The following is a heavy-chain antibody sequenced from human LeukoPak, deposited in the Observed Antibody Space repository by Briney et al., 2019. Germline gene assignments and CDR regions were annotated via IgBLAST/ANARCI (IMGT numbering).Heavy chain of an antibody. V-gene: IGHV4-4*07. Sequence: PSETLSLTCTVSGGSISGFYWSWIRQPAGKGLEWIGRIYNSARTNYNPSLKSRVTMSVDTSKNQFSLKLTSVTAADTAVYYCARDRSSSWTRDWFDPWGQGTLVTVSS. J-gene: IGHJ5*02. CDR2: IYNSART. CDR3: ARDRSSSWTRDWFDP. D-gene: IGHD6-13*01. CDR1: GGSISGFY.